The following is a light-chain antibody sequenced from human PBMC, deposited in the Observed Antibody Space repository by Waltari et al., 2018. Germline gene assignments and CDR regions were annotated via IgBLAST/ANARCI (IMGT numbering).Light chain of an antibody. Sequence: QSALTQPASGSGSPGQSLPISCTGTSRDVGFYNLVSWYQQHPDKAPKLLVYEVIERPSGVSNRFSGSKSGNTASLTISGLQAEDEADYYCCSYVGRNIWVFGGGTKVTVL. J-gene: IGLJ3*02. V-gene: IGLV2-23*02. CDR1: SRDVGFYNL. CDR2: EVI. CDR3: CSYVGRNIWV.